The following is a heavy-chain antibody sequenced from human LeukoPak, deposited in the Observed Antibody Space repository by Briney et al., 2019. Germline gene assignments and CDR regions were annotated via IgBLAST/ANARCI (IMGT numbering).Heavy chain of an antibody. D-gene: IGHD5-18*01. CDR3: AKEYSYGTEFDY. Sequence: GGSLRPSCAASGFTFSSYGMHWARQAPGKGLEWVAFIRYDGSNKYYADSVKGRFTISRDNSKNTLYLQMNSLRAEDTAVYYCAKEYSYGTEFDYWGQGTLVTVSS. V-gene: IGHV3-30*02. J-gene: IGHJ4*02. CDR2: IRYDGSNK. CDR1: GFTFSSYG.